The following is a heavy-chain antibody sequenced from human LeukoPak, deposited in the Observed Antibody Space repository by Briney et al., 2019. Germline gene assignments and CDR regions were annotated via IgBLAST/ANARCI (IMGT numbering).Heavy chain of an antibody. D-gene: IGHD3-10*01. J-gene: IGHJ4*02. CDR2: FRCKNDGGLT. Sequence: GGPLRLFCAASGFTFSNVWMSRVRQAPGKGREGFGRFRCKNDGGLTDYAAPLNGRFPVSRDESKVTVYLQMNSLKAEDTAVYYCTTDGAGRLVRGSPPYYFDYWGQGTLVTVSS. CDR3: TTDGAGRLVRGSPPYYFDY. CDR1: GFTFSNVW. V-gene: IGHV3-15*01.